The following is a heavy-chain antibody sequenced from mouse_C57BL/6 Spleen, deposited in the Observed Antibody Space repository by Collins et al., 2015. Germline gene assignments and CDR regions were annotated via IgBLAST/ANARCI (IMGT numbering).Heavy chain of an antibody. Sequence: DVQLQESGPGLVKPSQSLSLTCSVTDYSITSDYYWNWIRQFPGSKLEWMGYISYDGNNNYNPSLKNRISITRDTSKNQFFLKLNSVITEDTAAYYCARGMITTAMDYWGQGTSVTVSS. CDR1: DYSITSDYY. CDR2: ISYDGNN. V-gene: IGHV3-6*02. J-gene: IGHJ4*01. CDR3: ARGMITTAMDY. D-gene: IGHD2-4*01.